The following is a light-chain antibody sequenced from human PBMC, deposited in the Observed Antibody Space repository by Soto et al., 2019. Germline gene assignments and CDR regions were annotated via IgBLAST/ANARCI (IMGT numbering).Light chain of an antibody. Sequence: DIQMPQSPSSLSASVGDRVTITCRASQSISNLLNWYQHQPGKAPKLLIYGTSTLQSGVPSRFSGSGSGTDVTLTISSLQREDFSTYHCKQSYSSSWTVGQGTKVELK. CDR1: QSISNL. CDR3: KQSYSSSWT. CDR2: GTS. J-gene: IGKJ1*01. V-gene: IGKV1-39*01.